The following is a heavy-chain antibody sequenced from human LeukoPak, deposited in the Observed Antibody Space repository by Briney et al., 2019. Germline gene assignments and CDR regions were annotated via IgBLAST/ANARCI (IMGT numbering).Heavy chain of an antibody. J-gene: IGHJ4*02. CDR3: ATLRRSGLFDY. V-gene: IGHV1-46*01. Sequence: GASVKVSCKASGYTFTSYYMHWVRQAPGQGLEWMGIINPSGGSTSYAQKFQGRVTMTRDTSTSTVYMELSSLRSEDTAVYYCATLRRSGLFDYWGQGTLVTVSS. CDR1: GYTFTSYY. D-gene: IGHD3-10*01. CDR2: INPSGGST.